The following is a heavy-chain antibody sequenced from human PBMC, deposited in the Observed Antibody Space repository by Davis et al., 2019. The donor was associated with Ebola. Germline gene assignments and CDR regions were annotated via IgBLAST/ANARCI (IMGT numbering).Heavy chain of an antibody. D-gene: IGHD5-24*01. CDR1: GGTFSSYA. J-gene: IGHJ3*02. CDR3: ARDLDDYYAFDI. Sequence: SVKVSCKASGGTFSSYAISWVRQAPGQGLEWMGGIIPIFGTANYTQKFQGRVTITADESTSTAYMELSSLRSEDTAVYYCARDLDDYYAFDIWGQGTMVTVSS. CDR2: IIPIFGTA. V-gene: IGHV1-69*13.